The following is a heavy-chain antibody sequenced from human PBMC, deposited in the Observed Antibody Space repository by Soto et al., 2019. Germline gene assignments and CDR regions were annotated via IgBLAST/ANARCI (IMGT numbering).Heavy chain of an antibody. CDR3: ARHQPGIHPSFAY. V-gene: IGHV5-10-1*01. J-gene: IGHJ4*02. CDR2: INPSDSYS. Sequence: GESLKISCQGSGYSFTSYWISWVRQMPGKGLEWMGKINPSDSYSNYSPSFQGHVTISADKSISTAYLQWSSLKASDTAMYYCARHQPGIHPSFAYWGQGTLVTVSS. D-gene: IGHD1-1*01. CDR1: GYSFTSYW.